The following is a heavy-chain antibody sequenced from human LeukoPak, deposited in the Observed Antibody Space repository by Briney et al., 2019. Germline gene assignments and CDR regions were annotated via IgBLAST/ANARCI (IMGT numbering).Heavy chain of an antibody. V-gene: IGHV4-39*07. D-gene: IGHD6-6*01. CDR1: GFTLSNHY. J-gene: IGHJ3*02. CDR2: IYYSGST. CDR3: VQLVPNDAFDI. Sequence: LRLSCAASGFTLSNHYMDWVRQAPGKGLEWIGNIYYSGSTYYSPSLESRVTISIDTSKNQFSLKLTSVTAADTAVYYCVQLVPNDAFDIWGQGTMVTVSS.